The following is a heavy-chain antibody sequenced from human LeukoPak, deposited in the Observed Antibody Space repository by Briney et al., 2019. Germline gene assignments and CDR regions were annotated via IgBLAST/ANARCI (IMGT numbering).Heavy chain of an antibody. V-gene: IGHV4-34*01. J-gene: IGHJ6*03. CDR2: INHSGST. Sequence: SETLSLTCAVYGGSFSGYYWSWIRQPPGKGLEWIGEINHSGSTNYNPSLKSRVTISVDTSKNQFSLKLSSVTAADTAVYYCARVAGGDYWGYYYYYMDVWGKGTTVTVSS. CDR3: ARVAGGDYWGYYYYYMDV. CDR1: GGSFSGYY. D-gene: IGHD4-17*01.